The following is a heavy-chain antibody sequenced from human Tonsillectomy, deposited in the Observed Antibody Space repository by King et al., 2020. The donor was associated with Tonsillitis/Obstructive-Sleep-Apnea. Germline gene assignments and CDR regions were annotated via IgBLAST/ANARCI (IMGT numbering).Heavy chain of an antibody. V-gene: IGHV1-18*01. CDR2: ISAYNDNT. J-gene: IGHJ4*02. CDR3: AREKDYGGNPPAFDY. CDR1: GYTFTSYD. Sequence: QLVQSGAEVKKPGASVKVSCKASGYTFTSYDISWVRQAPGQGLEWMGWISAYNDNTNYAQRVQGRVTMTTDTSTSTAYMELRSLRSDDTALYYCAREKDYGGNPPAFDYWGQGTLVTVSS. D-gene: IGHD4-23*01.